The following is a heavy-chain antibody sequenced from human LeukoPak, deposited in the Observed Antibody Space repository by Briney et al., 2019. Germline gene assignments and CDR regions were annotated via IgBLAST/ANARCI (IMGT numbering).Heavy chain of an antibody. CDR2: IKQDGSEK. J-gene: IGHJ4*02. V-gene: IGHV3-7*04. CDR3: ARDLSIVVPSEEHYFDY. Sequence: PGGSLRLSCAASGFTFSSYWISWGRQAPGKGLGWVANIKQDGSEKYYVDSVKGRFTISRDNAKNSLYLQMDSLRAEDTAVYYCARDLSIVVPSEEHYFDYWGQGTLVTVSS. CDR1: GFTFSSYW. D-gene: IGHD2-2*01.